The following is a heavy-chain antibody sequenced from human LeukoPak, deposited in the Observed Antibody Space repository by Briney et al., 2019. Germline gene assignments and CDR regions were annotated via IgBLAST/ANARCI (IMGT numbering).Heavy chain of an antibody. J-gene: IGHJ4*02. Sequence: PGGSLRLSCAASGFTFDDYTMHWVRQAPGKGLEWVSLISWDGGSTYYADSVKGRFTISRDNSKNSLYLQMNGLRTEDTALYYCAKDIKIRGFGEFTFHYWGQGTLVTVSS. CDR3: AKDIKIRGFGEFTFHY. CDR1: GFTFDDYT. D-gene: IGHD3-10*01. V-gene: IGHV3-43*01. CDR2: ISWDGGST.